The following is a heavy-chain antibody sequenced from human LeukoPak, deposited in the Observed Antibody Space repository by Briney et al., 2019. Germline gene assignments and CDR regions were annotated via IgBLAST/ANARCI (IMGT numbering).Heavy chain of an antibody. V-gene: IGHV3-30*18. D-gene: IGHD6-13*01. CDR1: GFTFSSYW. J-gene: IGHJ4*02. CDR2: ISYDGSNK. Sequence: GGALRLSCAASGFTFSSYWMHWVRQAPGKGLGGGAVISYDGSNKYYADSVKGRFTISRDNSKNTLYLQMNSLRAEDTAVYYCAKDGALGIAAAGIDYWGQGTLVTVSS. CDR3: AKDGALGIAAAGIDY.